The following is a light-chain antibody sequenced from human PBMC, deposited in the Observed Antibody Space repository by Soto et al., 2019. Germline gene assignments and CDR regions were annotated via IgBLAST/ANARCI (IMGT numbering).Light chain of an antibody. CDR2: DAS. CDR1: QSVASRN. J-gene: IGKJ5*01. CDR3: QQRSNWPSIT. V-gene: IGKV3-11*01. Sequence: EIVLTQSPGILSLSPGERATLSCRASQSVASRNLAWYQQKPGQAXXLLIYDASNRATGIPARFSGSGSGTDFTLTISSLEPEDFAVYYGQQRSNWPSITFGQGTRLEIK.